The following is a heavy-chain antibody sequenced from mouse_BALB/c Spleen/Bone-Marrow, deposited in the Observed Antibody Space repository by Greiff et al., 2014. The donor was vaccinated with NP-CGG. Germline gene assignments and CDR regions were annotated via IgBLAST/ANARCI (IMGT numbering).Heavy chain of an antibody. D-gene: IGHD2-14*01. V-gene: IGHV1S130*01. J-gene: IGHJ2*01. CDR1: GYSFTNSW. CDR2: IHPNSGNS. CDR3: AGHHGYAYYFDY. Sequence: VQLQQSGSVLVRPGASVKLSCKASGYSFTNSWMHWAKQRPGQGLEWIGEIHPNSGNSNYNEKFKGKATLTVATSSSTAYVDLSSVTSEDSAVYYCAGHHGYAYYFDYWGQGTTLTVSS.